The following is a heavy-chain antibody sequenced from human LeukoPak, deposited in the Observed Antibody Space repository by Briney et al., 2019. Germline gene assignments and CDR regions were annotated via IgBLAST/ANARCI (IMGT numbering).Heavy chain of an antibody. CDR2: ISAYNGNT. D-gene: IGHD2-2*01. CDR3: ARATRDEYCSSTSCYCLDY. CDR1: GYTFTSYG. J-gene: IGHJ4*02. Sequence: ASVKVSCKASGYTFTSYGISWVRQAPGQGLEWMGWISAYNGNTNYAQKLQGRVTMTTDTSTSTAYMELRSLRSDDTAVYYCARATRDEYCSSTSCYCLDYWGQGTLVTVSS. V-gene: IGHV1-18*01.